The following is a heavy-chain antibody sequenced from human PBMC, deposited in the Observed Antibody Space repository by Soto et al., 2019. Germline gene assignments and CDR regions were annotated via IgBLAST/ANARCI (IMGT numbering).Heavy chain of an antibody. V-gene: IGHV4-31*03. Sequence: QVQLQESGTGLVKPSQTLSLTCTVSGGAIRSGDHYCTWIRQHPGKGLEWIGYVYYSGRTYYNPSLKSRVTISLDTSKNQFSLKLSSVTAADTAVDYCARGEYQLRGCYGMDVWGQGTTVTVSS. CDR3: ARGEYQLRGCYGMDV. CDR2: VYYSGRT. D-gene: IGHD2-2*01. CDR1: GGAIRSGDHY. J-gene: IGHJ6*02.